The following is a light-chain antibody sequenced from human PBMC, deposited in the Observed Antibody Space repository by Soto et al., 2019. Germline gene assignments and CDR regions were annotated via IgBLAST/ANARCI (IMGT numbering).Light chain of an antibody. CDR1: SSDVGGYNY. CDR2: DVS. CDR3: CSYAGSPYV. J-gene: IGLJ1*01. Sequence: QSALPQPRSLSGSPGQSVTISCTGTSSDVGGYNYVSWYQQHPGKAPKLMIYDVSKRPSGVPDRFSGSKSGNTASLTISGLQAEDEADYYCCSYAGSPYVFGTGTKVTVL. V-gene: IGLV2-11*01.